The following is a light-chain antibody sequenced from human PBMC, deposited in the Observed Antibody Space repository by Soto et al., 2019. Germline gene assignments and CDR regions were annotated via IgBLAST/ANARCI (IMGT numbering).Light chain of an antibody. Sequence: QSVLTQPPSAAGSPGQSVTISCTGTSTDVGGYNYVSWYQQYPGKARKLMIYEVSKRPSGVPDRFSGSKSGNTASLTVSGLQAEDEADYHCSSYGGRYNYVFGTGTKLTVL. CDR2: EVS. CDR3: SSYGGRYNYV. V-gene: IGLV2-8*01. J-gene: IGLJ1*01. CDR1: STDVGGYNY.